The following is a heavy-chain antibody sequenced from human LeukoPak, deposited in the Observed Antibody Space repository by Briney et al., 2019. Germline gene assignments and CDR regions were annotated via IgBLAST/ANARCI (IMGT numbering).Heavy chain of an antibody. D-gene: IGHD6-13*01. Sequence: PSETLSLTCTVSGVSISSSDYYWSWIRQPPGKGLEWIGYIYYSGSANYNSSLKSRVTISVDTSKNQFSLKLSSVTAADTAMYYCARGDRAAAGTRTPYNWFDPWGQGTLVTVSS. V-gene: IGHV4-61*08. CDR3: ARGDRAAAGTRTPYNWFDP. CDR1: GVSISSSDYY. J-gene: IGHJ5*02. CDR2: IYYSGSA.